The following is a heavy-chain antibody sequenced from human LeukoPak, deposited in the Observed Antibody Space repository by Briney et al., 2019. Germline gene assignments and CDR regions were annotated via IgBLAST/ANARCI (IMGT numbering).Heavy chain of an antibody. CDR3: ARVSDFWGGPNWFDP. V-gene: IGHV4-4*02. CDR2: IYHSGST. J-gene: IGHJ5*02. D-gene: IGHD3-3*01. CDR1: GGSISSSNW. Sequence: PSGTLSLTCAVSGGSISSSNWWSWVRQPPGKGLEWIGEIYHSGSTNYNPSLKSRVTISVDKSKNQFSLKLSSVTAADTAVYYCARVSDFWGGPNWFDPWGQGTLVTVSS.